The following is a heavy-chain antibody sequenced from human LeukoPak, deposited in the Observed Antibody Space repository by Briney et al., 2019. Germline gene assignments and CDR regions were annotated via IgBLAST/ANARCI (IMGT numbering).Heavy chain of an antibody. CDR2: ISSSSSYI. CDR3: ASALTTVVTPGDY. CDR1: GFTFSSYS. D-gene: IGHD4-23*01. Sequence: GGSLRLSCAASGFTFSSYSMNWVRQAPGKGLEWVSSISSSSSYIYYADSVKGRFTISRDNAKNSLYLQMNSLRAEDTAVYYCASALTTVVTPGDYWGRGTLVTVSS. J-gene: IGHJ4*02. V-gene: IGHV3-21*01.